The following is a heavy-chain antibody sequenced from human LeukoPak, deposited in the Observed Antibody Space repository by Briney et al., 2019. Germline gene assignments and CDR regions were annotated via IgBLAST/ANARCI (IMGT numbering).Heavy chain of an antibody. CDR1: GYTFTSYY. J-gene: IGHJ5*02. CDR3: ARDYTYSSSRPRNWFDP. CDR2: INPSGGST. Sequence: ASVKVSCKASGYTFTSYYMHWVRQALGQGLEWMGIINPSGGSTSYAQKFQGRVTMTRDTSTSTVYMELSSLRSEDTAVYYCARDYTYSSSRPRNWFDPWGQGTLVTVSS. D-gene: IGHD6-13*01. V-gene: IGHV1-46*01.